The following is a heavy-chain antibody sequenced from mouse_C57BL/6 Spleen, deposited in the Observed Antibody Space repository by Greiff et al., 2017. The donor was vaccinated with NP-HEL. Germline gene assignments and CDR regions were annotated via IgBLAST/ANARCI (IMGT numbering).Heavy chain of an antibody. V-gene: IGHV5-4*01. D-gene: IGHD2-1*01. J-gene: IGHJ3*01. CDR2: ISDGGSYT. CDR1: GFTFSSYA. CDR3: ARDGDYYGNYGFAY. Sequence: EVKLVESGGGLVKPGGSLKLSCAASGFTFSSYAMSWVRQTPEKRLEWVATISDGGSYTYYPDNVKGRFTISRDNAKNNLYLQMSHLKSEDTAMYYCARDGDYYGNYGFAYWGQGTLVTVSA.